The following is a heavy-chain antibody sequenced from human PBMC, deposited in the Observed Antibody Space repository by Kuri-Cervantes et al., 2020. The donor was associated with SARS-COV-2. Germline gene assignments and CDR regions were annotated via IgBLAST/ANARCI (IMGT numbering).Heavy chain of an antibody. CDR2: ISYDGSNK. CDR3: AKIARETGFDY. V-gene: IGHV3-30-3*02. Sequence: GESLKISCAASGFTFSSYAMHWVRQAPGKGLEWVAVISYDGSNKYYADSVKGRFTISRDNSKNTLFLQMTSLRDDDTAVYYCAKIARETGFDYWGQGTLVTVSS. J-gene: IGHJ4*02. CDR1: GFTFSSYA.